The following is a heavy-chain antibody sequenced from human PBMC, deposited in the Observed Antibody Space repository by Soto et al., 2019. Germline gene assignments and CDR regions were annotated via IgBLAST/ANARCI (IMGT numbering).Heavy chain of an antibody. CDR3: ARDAIFGDRYYYYYGMDV. Sequence: QVQLVQSGAEVKKPGASVKVSCKASGYTFTSYGISWVRQAPGQGLEWMGWISAYNGNTNYAQQLQGRVTMTTDTSTSTAYMELRSLRTDDTAVYYCARDAIFGDRYYYYYGMDVWGQGTKVTVS. D-gene: IGHD3-9*01. J-gene: IGHJ6*02. CDR1: GYTFTSYG. V-gene: IGHV1-18*01. CDR2: ISAYNGNT.